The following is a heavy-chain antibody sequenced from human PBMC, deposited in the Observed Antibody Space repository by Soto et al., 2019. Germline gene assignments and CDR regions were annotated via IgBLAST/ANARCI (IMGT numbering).Heavy chain of an antibody. J-gene: IGHJ1*01. D-gene: IGHD3-10*01. Sequence: KVSCKASGGTFSRYSISWVRQAPGQGLEWMGGIIPIFGTANYAQKFQGRVTITADESTSTAYMELSSLRSKDTAVYYCARGRGGVQHWGQGTLVTVSS. CDR2: IIPIFGTA. CDR3: ARGRGGVQH. CDR1: GGTFSRYS. V-gene: IGHV1-69*01.